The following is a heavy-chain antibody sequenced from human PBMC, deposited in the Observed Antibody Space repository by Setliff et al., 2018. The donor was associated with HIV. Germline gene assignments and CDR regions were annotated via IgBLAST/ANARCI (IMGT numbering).Heavy chain of an antibody. J-gene: IGHJ3*02. Sequence: ASVKVSCKASGYSSTSYGIAWVRQAPGQGLEWMGRINPNSGGTKYAQKFQGRVTMTRDTSISTAYMELSRLISDDTAVYYCARGTRVGANDAFDIWGQGTMVTVSS. CDR3: ARGTRVGANDAFDI. V-gene: IGHV1-2*06. CDR1: GYSSTSYG. D-gene: IGHD1-26*01. CDR2: INPNSGGT.